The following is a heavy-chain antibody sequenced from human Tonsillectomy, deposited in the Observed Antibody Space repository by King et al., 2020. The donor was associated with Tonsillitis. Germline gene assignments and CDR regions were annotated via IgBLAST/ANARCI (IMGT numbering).Heavy chain of an antibody. CDR3: ARETDQRYCNNNRCWGHTDV. Sequence: VQLVESGGGLLQPGGSLRLSCAASGFTFSRYDMHWVRQTTGKGLEWVSSIGTAGDRYSPGSVKGRFTISRENAKNPLYLQMNNLRAEDTAVYYCARETDQRYCNNNRCWGHTDVWGKGNTVTVSS. J-gene: IGHJ6*03. D-gene: IGHD2-2*01. V-gene: IGHV3-13*01. CDR2: IGTAGDR. CDR1: GFTFSRYD.